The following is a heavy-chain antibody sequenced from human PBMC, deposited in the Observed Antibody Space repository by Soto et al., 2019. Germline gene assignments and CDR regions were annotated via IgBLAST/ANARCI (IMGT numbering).Heavy chain of an antibody. J-gene: IGHJ3*01. D-gene: IGHD1-26*01. CDR2: IHSDGSST. Sequence: EVQLVESGGGLVRPGGSLRLSFAASGFTFSYYWMHWVRQAPGKGLVWVSRIHSDGSSTTYADFVKGRFIISRDKARNTVDLQMNSVRVEDTAVYYCARGDRGAFDLWGRGTVVTVSS. CDR3: ARGDRGAFDL. V-gene: IGHV3-74*01. CDR1: GFTFSYYW.